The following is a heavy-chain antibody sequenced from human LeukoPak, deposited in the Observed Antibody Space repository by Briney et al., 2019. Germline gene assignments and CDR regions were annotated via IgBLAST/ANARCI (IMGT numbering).Heavy chain of an antibody. J-gene: IGHJ4*02. Sequence: GGSLRLSCAASGFTFSSYEMNWVRQAPGKGLEWVSYISSSGSTIYYADSVKGRFTISRDNAKNSLYLQMNSLRAEDTAVYYCARGLRVVRGVIVSWGQGTLVTVSS. CDR3: ARGLRVVRGVIVS. V-gene: IGHV3-48*03. CDR1: GFTFSSYE. CDR2: ISSSGSTI. D-gene: IGHD3-10*01.